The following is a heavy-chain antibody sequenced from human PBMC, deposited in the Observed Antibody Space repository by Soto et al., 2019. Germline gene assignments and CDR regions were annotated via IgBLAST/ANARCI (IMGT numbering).Heavy chain of an antibody. V-gene: IGHV3-21*01. Sequence: EVQLVESGGGLVKPGGSLRLSCAASGFTFSSYSMNWVRQAPGKGLEWVSSISSSSSYIYYADSVKGRFTISRDNAKNSLYLQMNSLRAEDTAVYYCARGSSSSLDYYYYGMDVWGQGTTVTVSS. D-gene: IGHD6-6*01. J-gene: IGHJ6*02. CDR2: ISSSSSYI. CDR1: GFTFSSYS. CDR3: ARGSSSSLDYYYYGMDV.